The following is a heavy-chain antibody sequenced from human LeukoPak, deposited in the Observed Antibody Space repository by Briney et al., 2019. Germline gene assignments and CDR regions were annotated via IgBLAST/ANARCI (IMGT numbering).Heavy chain of an antibody. D-gene: IGHD1-26*01. J-gene: IGHJ3*02. CDR2: ISSSSSYI. CDR3: ARAVDSGSYYDAFAI. V-gene: IGHV3-21*01. CDR1: GFTFSSYS. Sequence: GGSLRLSCAASGFTFSSYSMNWVRQAPGKGLEWVSTISSSSSYIYYADSVKGRFTISRDNAKNSLYLQMNSLRAEDTAAYYCARAVDSGSYYDAFAIWGQGTMVTVSS.